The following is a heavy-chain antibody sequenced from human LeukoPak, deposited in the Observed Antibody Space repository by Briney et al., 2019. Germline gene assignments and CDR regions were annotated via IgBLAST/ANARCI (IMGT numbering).Heavy chain of an antibody. Sequence: SETLSLTCAVYGGSFSGYYWSWIRQPPGKGLEWIGEINHSGSTNYNPSLMSRVTISVDTSKNQFSLKLSSVTAADTAVYYCARGRPMVRGFERGLSRLFDPWGQGTLVTVSS. V-gene: IGHV4-34*01. D-gene: IGHD3-10*01. CDR3: ARGRPMVRGFERGLSRLFDP. J-gene: IGHJ5*02. CDR2: INHSGST. CDR1: GGSFSGYY.